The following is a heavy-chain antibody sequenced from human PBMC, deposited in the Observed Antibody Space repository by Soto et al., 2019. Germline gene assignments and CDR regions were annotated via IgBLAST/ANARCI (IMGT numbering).Heavy chain of an antibody. CDR1: GGSITNYY. J-gene: IGHJ4*02. V-gene: IGHV4-4*07. CDR2: IHGSGTT. Sequence: VQLQESGPGLVNPSETLSLTCNVSGGSITNYYWTWIRQPVGKGLEWIGRIHGSGTTAYSPSLRGRLIMSLDTYKNQLSLKVTSVTAADTAIYYCVRVGAVATNGGYFDYWGQGALFTVSA. CDR3: VRVGAVATNGGYFDY. D-gene: IGHD6-19*01.